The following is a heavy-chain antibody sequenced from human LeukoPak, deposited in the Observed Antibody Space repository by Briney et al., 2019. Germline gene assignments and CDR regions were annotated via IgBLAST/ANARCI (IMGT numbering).Heavy chain of an antibody. CDR1: GYTFTSYG. V-gene: IGHV1-69*13. D-gene: IGHD4-17*01. CDR3: ASLTVTSPLFDY. J-gene: IGHJ4*02. CDR2: IIPIFGTA. Sequence: SVKVSCKASGYTFTSYGISWVRQAPGQGLEWMGGIIPIFGTANYAQKFQGRVTITADESTSTAYMELSSLRSEDTAVYYCASLTVTSPLFDYWGQGTLVTVSS.